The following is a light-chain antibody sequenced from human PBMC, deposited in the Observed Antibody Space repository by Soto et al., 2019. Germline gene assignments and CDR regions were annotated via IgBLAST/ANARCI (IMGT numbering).Light chain of an antibody. J-gene: IGKJ2*01. V-gene: IGKV1-39*01. CDR2: TAS. CDR1: QTLSSW. CDR3: QQSYSTPRT. Sequence: ILMTKPTSTLSGPVGDRVAITSWARQTLSSWLAWYQQKPGKAPKLLIYTASNLQSGVPSRFSGSGSGTDFTLTISSLQPEDFATYCCQQSYSTPRTFGQWTRVDIK.